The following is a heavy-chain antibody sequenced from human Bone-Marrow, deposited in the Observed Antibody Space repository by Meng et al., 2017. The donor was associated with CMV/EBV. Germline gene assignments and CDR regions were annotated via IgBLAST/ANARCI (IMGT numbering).Heavy chain of an antibody. CDR1: GGTFSSYA. D-gene: IGHD1-20*01. J-gene: IGHJ4*02. Sequence: SVKVSCKASGGTFSSYAISWVRQAPGQGLEWMGGIIPIFGTANYAQKFQGRVTITTDESTSTAYMELSSLRSEDTAVYYCARDRSPNWNLGYFDYCGQGTLVTVSS. V-gene: IGHV1-69*05. CDR2: IIPIFGTA. CDR3: ARDRSPNWNLGYFDY.